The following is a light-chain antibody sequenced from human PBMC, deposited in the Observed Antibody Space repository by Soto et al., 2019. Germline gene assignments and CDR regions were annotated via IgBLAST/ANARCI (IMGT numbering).Light chain of an antibody. CDR2: GAF. CDR1: PSVANF. J-gene: IGKJ5*01. Sequence: TQSPSSVSASVGDRVSITCRSSPSVANFVAWYQQKPGQAPRLLIYGAFNRATGIPARFSGSGSGTDFTLTISSLEPEDSAVYYCQQRNIWPPVTFGHGTRLEIK. CDR3: QQRNIWPPVT. V-gene: IGKV3-11*01.